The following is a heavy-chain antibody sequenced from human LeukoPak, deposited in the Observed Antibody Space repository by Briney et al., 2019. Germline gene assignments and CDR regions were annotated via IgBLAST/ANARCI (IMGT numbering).Heavy chain of an antibody. CDR3: ARDLRRRVTAIGYGPNEYYYYMDV. V-gene: IGHV4-4*07. J-gene: IGHJ6*03. CDR2: ISTSGST. CDR1: GGSISSNY. Sequence: SETLSLTCTVSGGSISSNYWSWIRQPAGKGLEWIGRISTSGSTNYNPSLKSRVTTSVDTSKNQFSLKLSSVTAADTAVYYCARDLRRRVTAIGYGPNEYYYYMDVWGKGTTVTISS. D-gene: IGHD4/OR15-4a*01.